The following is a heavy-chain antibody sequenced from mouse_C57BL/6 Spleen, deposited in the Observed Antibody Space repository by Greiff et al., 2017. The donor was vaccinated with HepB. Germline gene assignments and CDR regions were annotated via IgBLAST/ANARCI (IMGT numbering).Heavy chain of an antibody. CDR3: ATAPPSTMASCYFDY. V-gene: IGHV1-39*01. CDR2: INPNYGPT. CDR1: GYSFTDYN. Sequence: VQLKESGPELVKPGASVKISCKASGYSFTDYNMNWVKQSNGKSLEWIGVINPNYGPTSYNQKFKGKATLTVVQSSSTAYMQLNSLTSEDSAVYYCATAPPSTMASCYFDYWGQGTTLTVSS. J-gene: IGHJ2*01. D-gene: IGHD2-1*01.